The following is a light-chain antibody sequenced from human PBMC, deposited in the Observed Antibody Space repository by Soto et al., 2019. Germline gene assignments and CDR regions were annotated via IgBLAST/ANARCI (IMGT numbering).Light chain of an antibody. CDR3: QQYVISPET. Sequence: EIVWTQSPGTVSLSPGERVTLSCRASQSVSSTYLAWYQQKPGQAPRLLIYGASSRATGISDRFSGSGSGTDFTLTISRLEPEDVAVYYSQQYVISPETFGQGPKVDIK. V-gene: IGKV3-20*01. J-gene: IGKJ1*01. CDR2: GAS. CDR1: QSVSSTY.